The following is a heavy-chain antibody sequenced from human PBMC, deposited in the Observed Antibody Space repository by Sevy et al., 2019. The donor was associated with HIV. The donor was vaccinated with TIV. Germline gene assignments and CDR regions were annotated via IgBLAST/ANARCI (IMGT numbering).Heavy chain of an antibody. CDR3: ARLMYYYDSSGSGGYWFDP. V-gene: IGHV5-51*01. CDR2: IYPGDSDT. J-gene: IGHJ5*02. D-gene: IGHD3-22*01. Sequence: GESLKISCKGSGYSFTSYWIGWVRQMPGKGLEWMGIIYPGDSDTRYSPSFQGQVTISADKSISTAYLQWSSLKASDTAMYYCARLMYYYDSSGSGGYWFDPWGQGTLVTVSS. CDR1: GYSFTSYW.